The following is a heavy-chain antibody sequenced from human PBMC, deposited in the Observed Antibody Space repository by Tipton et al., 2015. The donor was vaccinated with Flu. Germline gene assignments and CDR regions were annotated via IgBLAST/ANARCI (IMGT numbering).Heavy chain of an antibody. Sequence: TLSLTCTVSGGSISSSSYYWGWIRQPPGKGLEWIGSIYYSGSTYYNPSLKSRVTISVDTSKNQFSLKLSSVTAADTAVYYCAGGGHYYGSGSLWGYYYYGMDVWGQGTTVTVSS. V-gene: IGHV4-39*07. J-gene: IGHJ6*02. CDR2: IYYSGST. CDR3: AGGGHYYGSGSLWGYYYYGMDV. D-gene: IGHD3-10*01. CDR1: GGSISSSSYY.